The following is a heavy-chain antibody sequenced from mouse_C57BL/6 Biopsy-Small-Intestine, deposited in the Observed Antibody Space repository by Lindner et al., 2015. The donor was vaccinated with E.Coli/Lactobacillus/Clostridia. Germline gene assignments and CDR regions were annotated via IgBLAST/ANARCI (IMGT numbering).Heavy chain of an antibody. V-gene: IGHV1-80*01. Sequence: VQLQESGAELVKPGASVKISCKASGYAFSNYWMNWVKQRPGKGLEWIGQIFPGDGNTNYNGKFKGKATLTADKSSSTAYMQLSSLTPEDSAVYFCARWGRTGTSFAYWGQGTLVTVSA. CDR1: GYAFSNYW. CDR2: IFPGDGNT. J-gene: IGHJ3*01. D-gene: IGHD4-1*01. CDR3: ARWGRTGTSFAY.